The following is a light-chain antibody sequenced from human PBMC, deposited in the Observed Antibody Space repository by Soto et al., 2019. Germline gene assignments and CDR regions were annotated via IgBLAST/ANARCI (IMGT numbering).Light chain of an antibody. CDR3: QQYGSSPRT. CDR1: QSVSSSY. J-gene: IGKJ2*01. CDR2: GAS. V-gene: IGKV3-20*01. Sequence: EIVVTQSPGTLSLSPGERATLSCRASQSVSSSYLAWYQQKPGQAPRLLIYGASSRATGIPDRFSGSGSETDVTLTISRLEPEDFAVYFCQQYGSSPRTFGQGTKLEIK.